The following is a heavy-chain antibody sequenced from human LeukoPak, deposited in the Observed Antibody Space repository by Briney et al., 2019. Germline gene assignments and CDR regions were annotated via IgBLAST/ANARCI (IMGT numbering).Heavy chain of an antibody. Sequence: GRSLRLSCAASGFTFSSYAMHWVRQAPGKGLEWVAVMLYDGSKKYYADSVKGRFTVSRDNSKNTLYLQMNSLRAEDTAVYYCARAGDDGDYAFYWGQGTLVTVSS. CDR1: GFTFSSYA. J-gene: IGHJ4*02. CDR3: ARAGDDGDYAFY. V-gene: IGHV3-30-3*01. CDR2: MLYDGSKK. D-gene: IGHD4-17*01.